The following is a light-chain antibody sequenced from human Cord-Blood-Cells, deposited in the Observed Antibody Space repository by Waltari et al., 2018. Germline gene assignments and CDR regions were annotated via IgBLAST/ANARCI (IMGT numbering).Light chain of an antibody. CDR2: QES. CDR3: QAWDSSTLYV. J-gene: IGLJ1*01. V-gene: IGLV3-1*01. Sequence: SYELTQPPSVSVSPGQTASITCSGDKLGDKYACWYQQKPGQSPVLVIYQESKRPSGIPRRFPGSNSGKTASLTISGTQAMDEADYYCQAWDSSTLYVFGTGTKVTVL. CDR1: KLGDKY.